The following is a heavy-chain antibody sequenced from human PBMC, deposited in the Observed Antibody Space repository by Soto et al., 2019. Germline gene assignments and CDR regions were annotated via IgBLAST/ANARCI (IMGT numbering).Heavy chain of an antibody. CDR2: ISYDGSNK. V-gene: IGHV3-30-3*01. Sequence: QVQLVESGGGVVQPGRSLRLSCAASGFTFSSYAIHWVRQAPGKGLEWVALISYDGSNKYYADSVKGRFTISRDNSKNTLYLQVNSLRAEDTAVYYCARHKRDLRFLEWSYYFDYWGQGTLVTVSS. CDR1: GFTFSSYA. CDR3: ARHKRDLRFLEWSYYFDY. D-gene: IGHD3-3*01. J-gene: IGHJ4*02.